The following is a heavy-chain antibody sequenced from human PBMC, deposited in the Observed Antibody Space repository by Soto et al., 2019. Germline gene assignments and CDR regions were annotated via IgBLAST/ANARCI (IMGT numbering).Heavy chain of an antibody. Sequence: QVQLRESGPGLVKPSQTLSLTCTVSGGSISSGDYFWSWIRQPPGKGLEWIANIYHSGSTHYNPSPRNRVFMSVDTSTNRFSLNLTSVTAADTAVYYCARASDSAYSSSWYSAFDVWGQGTMVTVSS. CDR3: ARASDSAYSSSWYSAFDV. CDR2: IYHSGST. J-gene: IGHJ3*01. D-gene: IGHD6-13*01. V-gene: IGHV4-30-4*01. CDR1: GGSISSGDYF.